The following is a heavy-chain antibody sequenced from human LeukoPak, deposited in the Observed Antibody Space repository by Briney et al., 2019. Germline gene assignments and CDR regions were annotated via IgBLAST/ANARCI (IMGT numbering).Heavy chain of an antibody. CDR2: ISSSGSTI. CDR3: TSRSSWLVDF. D-gene: IGHD6-13*01. Sequence: GGTLRLSCAASGFTFSDYYMSWIRQAPAKGLEWVSYISSSGSTIYYTHSVKGRFTISRDNAKNSLYVEMDSRRSEKTAVCCCTSRSSWLVDFWGHGTLVTVSS. CDR1: GFTFSDYY. J-gene: IGHJ4*01. V-gene: IGHV3-11*04.